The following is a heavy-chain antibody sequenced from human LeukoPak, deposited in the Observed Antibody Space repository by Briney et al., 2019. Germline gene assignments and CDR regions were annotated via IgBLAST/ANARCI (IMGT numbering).Heavy chain of an antibody. CDR2: TSYDGSKK. CDR1: GFIFSNYG. D-gene: IGHD3-22*01. V-gene: IGHV3-30*18. CDR3: AKDSKYYYDSRGYPYFDY. J-gene: IGHJ4*02. Sequence: GGSLRLSCAASGFIFSNYGMHWVRQAPGKGLEWVAVTSYDGSKKYHADSVKGRFTISRDNSKNTLYLQMNSLGAEDTAVYYCAKDSKYYYDSRGYPYFDYWGQGTLVTVSS.